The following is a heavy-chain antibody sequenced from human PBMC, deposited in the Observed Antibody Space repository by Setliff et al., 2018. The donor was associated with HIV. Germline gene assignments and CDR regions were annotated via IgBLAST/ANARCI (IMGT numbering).Heavy chain of an antibody. D-gene: IGHD6-25*01. Sequence: ASVKVSCKTSGYSFTNYYINWVRQAAGQGLEWLGWINPSNGKTGYAERVQDRVTIRKDTSINTVYMELRSLRSDDTAVYYCARDSGCAALGSAPDYWGPGTQVTVSS. CDR1: GYSFTNYY. V-gene: IGHV1-8*03. CDR3: ARDSGCAALGSAPDY. CDR2: INPSNGKT. J-gene: IGHJ4*02.